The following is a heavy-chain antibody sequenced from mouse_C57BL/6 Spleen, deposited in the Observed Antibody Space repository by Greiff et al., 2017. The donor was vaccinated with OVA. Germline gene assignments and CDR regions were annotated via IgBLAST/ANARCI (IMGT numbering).Heavy chain of an antibody. V-gene: IGHV1-52*01. Sequence: QVQLQQPGAELVRPGSSVKLSCKASGYTFTSYWMHWVKQRPIQGLEWIGNIDPSDSETHYNQKFKDKATLTVDKSSSTAYMQLSSLTSEDSAVDYCARDDGYYNYAMDYWGQGTSVTVSS. CDR2: IDPSDSET. D-gene: IGHD2-3*01. CDR1: GYTFTSYW. CDR3: ARDDGYYNYAMDY. J-gene: IGHJ4*01.